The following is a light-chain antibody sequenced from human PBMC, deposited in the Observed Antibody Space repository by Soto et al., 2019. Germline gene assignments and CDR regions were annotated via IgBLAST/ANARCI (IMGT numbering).Light chain of an antibody. CDR2: EVS. CDR3: NLYTSSSVV. J-gene: IGLJ3*02. CDR1: SSDVGSYNR. Sequence: QSALTQPPSVSGSPGQSVTISCTGTSSDVGSYNRVSWYQQPPGTAPKLMIYEVSNRPSGVPDRFSGSKSGNTASLTISGLQAEDEADYYCNLYTSSSVVFGGGTKLTVL. V-gene: IGLV2-18*01.